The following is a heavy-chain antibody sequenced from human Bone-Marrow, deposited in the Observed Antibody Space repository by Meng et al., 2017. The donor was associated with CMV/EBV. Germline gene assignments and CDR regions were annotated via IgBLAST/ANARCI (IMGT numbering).Heavy chain of an antibody. CDR3: ARSGDCSSTSCKRWFAPYAPRNKKNWFDP. CDR2: MNPNSGNT. J-gene: IGHJ5*02. Sequence: ASVKVSCKASGYTFTSYDINWVRQATGQGLEWMGWMNPNSGNTGYAQKFQGRVTMTRNTSISTAYMELSSLRSEDTAVYYCARSGDCSSTSCKRWFAPYAPRNKKNWFDPWGQGTRVTVSS. D-gene: IGHD2-2*01. CDR1: GYTFTSYD. V-gene: IGHV1-8*01.